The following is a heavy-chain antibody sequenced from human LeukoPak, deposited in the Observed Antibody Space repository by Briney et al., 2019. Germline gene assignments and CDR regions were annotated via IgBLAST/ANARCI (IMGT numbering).Heavy chain of an antibody. D-gene: IGHD3-22*01. Sequence: GASVKVSCKASGYTFTSYDINWVRQATGQGLEWMGWMNPNSGNTGDAQKFQGRVTITRNTSISTAYKELSSLRSEDTAVYYCARDLFYYDSSGYYYAGGFDYWGQGTLVTVSS. CDR3: ARDLFYYDSSGYYYAGGFDY. CDR1: GYTFTSYD. V-gene: IGHV1-8*03. CDR2: MNPNSGNT. J-gene: IGHJ4*02.